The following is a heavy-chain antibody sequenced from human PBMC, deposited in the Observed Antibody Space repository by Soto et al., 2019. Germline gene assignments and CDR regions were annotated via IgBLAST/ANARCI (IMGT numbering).Heavy chain of an antibody. D-gene: IGHD2-2*01. J-gene: IGHJ4*02. CDR1: GFTFSSYS. CDR2: ISSSSSYI. Sequence: GGSLRLSCAASGFTFSSYSMNWVRQAPGKGLEWVSSISSSSSYIYYADSVKGRFTISRDNAKNSLYLQMNSLRAEDTAVYYCARDSSTSGDFDYWGQGTLVTVSS. V-gene: IGHV3-21*01. CDR3: ARDSSTSGDFDY.